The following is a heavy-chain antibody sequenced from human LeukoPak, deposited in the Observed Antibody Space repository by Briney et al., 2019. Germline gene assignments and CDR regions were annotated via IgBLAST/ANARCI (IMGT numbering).Heavy chain of an antibody. V-gene: IGHV3-74*01. J-gene: IGHJ4*02. CDR3: ARGRPHGNDY. CDR1: GFTFTSHN. D-gene: IGHD4-23*01. CDR2: IASDGSST. Sequence: GGSLRLSCAASGFTFTSHNMNWVRQAPGKGLVWVSRIASDGSSTTYADSVKGRFSISRDNAKNTLYLQMNSLRVEDTAVYYCARGRPHGNDYWGQGTLVTVSS.